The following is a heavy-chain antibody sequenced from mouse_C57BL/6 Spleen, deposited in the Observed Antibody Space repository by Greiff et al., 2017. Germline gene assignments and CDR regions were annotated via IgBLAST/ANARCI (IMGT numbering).Heavy chain of an antibody. CDR2: IYWDGDK. CDR1: GFSLSTSGMG. CDR3: ARSPLRRGGMDD. Sequence: QVTLKESGPGILQSSQTLSLSCSSSGFSLSTSGMGVSWLRHPSGNGLEWLAHIYWDGDKRYNPSLKSQPLILKDTSRNPAFLKIASVNLAGTATYYCARSPLRRGGMDDWGQGTSVTVSS. J-gene: IGHJ4*01. V-gene: IGHV8-12*01.